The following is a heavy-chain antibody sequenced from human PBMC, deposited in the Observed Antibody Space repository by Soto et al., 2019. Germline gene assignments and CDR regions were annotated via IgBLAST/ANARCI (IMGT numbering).Heavy chain of an antibody. J-gene: IGHJ6*02. CDR1: GYSFTTYW. CDR3: ARYYDFWSGYPRSDYYYYGMDV. Sequence: PGESLKISCKGSGYSFTTYWISWVRQMPGKGLEWMGRIDPSDSYTNYSPSFQGHVTISADKSISTAYLQWSSLKASDTGMYYCARYYDFWSGYPRSDYYYYGMDVWGQGTTVTVSS. D-gene: IGHD3-3*01. V-gene: IGHV5-10-1*01. CDR2: IDPSDSYT.